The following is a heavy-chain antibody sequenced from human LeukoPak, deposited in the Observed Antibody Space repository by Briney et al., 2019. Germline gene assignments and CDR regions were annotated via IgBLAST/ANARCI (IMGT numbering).Heavy chain of an antibody. D-gene: IGHD1-26*01. Sequence: ASVKVSCKASGYTFTSYGISWVRQAPGQGLEWMGWISAYNWDTSYAQNLQGRVTMTTDTSTSTAHMELRSLRSDDTAVYYCARSAGGSRRYDPWGQGTLVTVSS. CDR1: GYTFTSYG. CDR3: ARSAGGSRRYDP. V-gene: IGHV1-18*01. J-gene: IGHJ5*02. CDR2: ISAYNWDT.